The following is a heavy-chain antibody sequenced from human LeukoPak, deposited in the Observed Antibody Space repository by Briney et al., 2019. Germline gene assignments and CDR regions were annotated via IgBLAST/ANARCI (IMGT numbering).Heavy chain of an antibody. V-gene: IGHV3-23*01. D-gene: IGHD4-17*01. CDR1: GFTFSSYA. CDR3: ARDRPLPTTVTTLDY. CDR2: ISGSDDSA. Sequence: PGGSLRLSCATSGFTFSSYAMNWVRQAPGKGLEWVSAISGSDDSAYYADSVKGRFTISRDKSKNTLYLQMHSLRAEDTAVYYCARDRPLPTTVTTLDYWGQGTLVTVSS. J-gene: IGHJ4*02.